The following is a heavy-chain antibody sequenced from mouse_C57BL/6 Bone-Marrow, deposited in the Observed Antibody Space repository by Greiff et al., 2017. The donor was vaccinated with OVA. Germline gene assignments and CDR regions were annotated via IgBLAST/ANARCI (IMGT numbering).Heavy chain of an antibody. J-gene: IGHJ3*01. Sequence: QVQLQQSGAELAKPGASVKLSCKASGYTFTSYWMHWVNQRPGQGLEWIGYINPSSGYTKYNQKFKDKATLTADKSSSTAYMQLSSLTYEDSAVDYCARRPLINTVEGGFAYWGKGTLVTVSA. CDR1: GYTFTSYW. CDR3: ARRPLINTVEGGFAY. CDR2: INPSSGYT. V-gene: IGHV1-7*01. D-gene: IGHD1-1*01.